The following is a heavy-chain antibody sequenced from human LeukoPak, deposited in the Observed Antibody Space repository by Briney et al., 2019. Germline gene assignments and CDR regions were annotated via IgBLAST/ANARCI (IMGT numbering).Heavy chain of an antibody. CDR3: VNYYDSSDYQQPNHFDY. Sequence: SETLSLTCTVSGGSISSSSYYWGWIRQPPGKGLELIRSIYYSGSTYYNPSLKSRVTISVDTSKNQLSLKLSSVTAADTTVYYCVNYYDSSDYQQPNHFDYWGQGTLVTVSS. J-gene: IGHJ4*02. CDR1: GGSISSSSYY. D-gene: IGHD3-22*01. CDR2: IYYSGST. V-gene: IGHV4-39*01.